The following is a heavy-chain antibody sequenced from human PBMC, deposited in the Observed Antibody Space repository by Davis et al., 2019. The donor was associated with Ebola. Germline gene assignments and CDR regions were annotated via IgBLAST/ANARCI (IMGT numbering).Heavy chain of an antibody. CDR1: GFTFGDYA. V-gene: IGHV3-43D*03. D-gene: IGHD3-22*01. CDR3: TAYDSTFRNY. CDR2: ISWDGRST. Sequence: GGSLRLSCVGSGFTFGDYAMHWVRQAPGKGLEWVSLISWDGRSTAYADSVRDRFSISRDSSRNFLYLQMNGLRAEDTALYYCTAYDSTFRNYWGQGTLVTVSS. J-gene: IGHJ4*02.